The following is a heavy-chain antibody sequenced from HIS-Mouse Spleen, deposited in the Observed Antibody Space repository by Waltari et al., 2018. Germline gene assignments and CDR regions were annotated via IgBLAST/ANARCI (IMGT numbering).Heavy chain of an antibody. CDR3: AKEGGKGPFDY. Sequence: EVQLLESGGGLVQPGGSLRLSWRAPGFTFSSLAMTWVRQAPGKGLEWVSAISGSGGSTYYADSVKGRFTISRDNSKNTLYLQMNSLRAEDTAVYYCAKEGGKGPFDYWGQGTLVTVSS. J-gene: IGHJ4*02. CDR1: GFTFSSLA. CDR2: ISGSGGST. V-gene: IGHV3-23*01. D-gene: IGHD3-16*01.